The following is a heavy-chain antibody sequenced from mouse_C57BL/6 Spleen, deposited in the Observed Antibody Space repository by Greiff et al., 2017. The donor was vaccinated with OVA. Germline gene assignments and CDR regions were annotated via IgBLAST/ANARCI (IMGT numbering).Heavy chain of an antibody. CDR1: GYTFTSYW. V-gene: IGHV1-59*01. D-gene: IGHD4-1*02. CDR2: IDPSDSYT. J-gene: IGHJ2*01. CDR3: ANWDVDY. Sequence: VQLQQPGAELVRPGTSVKLSCKASGYTFTSYWMHWVKQRPGQGLEWIGVIDPSDSYTNYNQKFKGKATLTVDTSSSTAYMQLSSLTSEDSAVYYCANWDVDYWGQGTTLTVSS.